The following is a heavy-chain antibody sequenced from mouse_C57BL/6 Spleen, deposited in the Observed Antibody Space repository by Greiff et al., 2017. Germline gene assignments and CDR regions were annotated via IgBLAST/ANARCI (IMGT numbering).Heavy chain of an antibody. CDR2: IDPSDSYT. CDR1: GYTFTSYW. D-gene: IGHD1-1*02. V-gene: IGHV1-59*01. Sequence: QVQLKQPGAELVRPGTSVKLSCKASGYTFTSYWMHWVKQRPGQGLEWIGVIDPSDSYTNYNQKFKGKATLTVDTSSSTAYMQLSSLTSEDSAVYYCARNGPRYFDVWGTGTTVTVSS. J-gene: IGHJ1*03. CDR3: ARNGPRYFDV.